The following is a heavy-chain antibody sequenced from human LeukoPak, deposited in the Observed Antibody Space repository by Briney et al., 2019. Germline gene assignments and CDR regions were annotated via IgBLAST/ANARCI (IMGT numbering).Heavy chain of an antibody. D-gene: IGHD3-10*01. Sequence: GGSLRLSCAASGFTFNRYWMSWVRQGPGKGLEWVANINEDGSEKQYVDSVKGRLTISRDNAKNSVSLQMNNLRAGDTAIYYCARLGSYLSFQHWGQGTLVTVSS. CDR2: INEDGSEK. J-gene: IGHJ1*01. CDR1: GFTFNRYW. V-gene: IGHV3-7*01. CDR3: ARLGSYLSFQH.